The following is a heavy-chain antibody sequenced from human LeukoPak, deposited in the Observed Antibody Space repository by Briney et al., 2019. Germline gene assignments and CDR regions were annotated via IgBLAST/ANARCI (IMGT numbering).Heavy chain of an antibody. CDR1: GFTFSNYG. D-gene: IGHD6-19*01. Sequence: GGSLRLSCAASGFTFSNYGMHWVRQAPGKGLEWVAVISYDGSNKYYADSVKGRFTISRDSSKNTLYLQMNSLRAEDTAVYYCAKDRDSSGAHFDYWGQGTLVTVSS. V-gene: IGHV3-30*18. CDR3: AKDRDSSGAHFDY. CDR2: ISYDGSNK. J-gene: IGHJ4*02.